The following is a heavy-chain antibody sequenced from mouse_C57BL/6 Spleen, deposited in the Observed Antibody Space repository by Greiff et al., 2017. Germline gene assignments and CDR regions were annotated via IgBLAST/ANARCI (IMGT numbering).Heavy chain of an antibody. CDR3: TREAGSYWYFDV. V-gene: IGHV1-15*01. J-gene: IGHJ1*03. CDR2: IDPETGGT. CDR1: GYTFTDYE. D-gene: IGHD1-1*01. Sequence: QVQLKQSGAELVRPGASVTLSCKASGYTFTDYEMHWVKQTPVHGLEWIGAIDPETGGTAYNQKFKGKAILTADKSSSTAYMELRSLTSEDSAVYYCTREAGSYWYFDVWGTGTTVTVSS.